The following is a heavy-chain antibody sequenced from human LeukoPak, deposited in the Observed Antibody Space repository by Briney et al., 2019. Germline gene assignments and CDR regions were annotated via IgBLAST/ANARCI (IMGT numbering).Heavy chain of an antibody. CDR3: AKGTGASAWLADY. D-gene: IGHD6-19*01. CDR1: GFIFNAHS. CDR2: ISGSGSSI. V-gene: IGHV3-48*01. J-gene: IGHJ4*02. Sequence: GSLRLSCAASGFIFNAHSINWVRQAPGKGLEWVSYISGSGSSIDYADSVGGRFTIYRDSAKNSVYLQMNNLRAEDTAVYYCAKGTGASAWLADYWGQGTLVTVSS.